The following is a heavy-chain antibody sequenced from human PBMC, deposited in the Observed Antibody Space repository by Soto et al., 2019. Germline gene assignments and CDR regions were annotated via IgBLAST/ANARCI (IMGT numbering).Heavy chain of an antibody. V-gene: IGHV3-74*01. CDR3: QRGPRSNSTGTGAF. D-gene: IGHD1-1*01. J-gene: IGHJ4*02. Sequence: LRLSCAASGFTFSMYWMHWVRQVPGKGPEWVSRINDDGSSTNYADSVKGRFTISRDNAKNTLYLQMNDLRAEDTAVYYCQRGPRSNSTGTGAFWGQGTLVTVSS. CDR1: GFTFSMYW. CDR2: INDDGSST.